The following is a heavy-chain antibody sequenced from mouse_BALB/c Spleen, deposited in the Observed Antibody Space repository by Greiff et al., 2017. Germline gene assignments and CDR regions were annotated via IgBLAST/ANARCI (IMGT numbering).Heavy chain of an antibody. V-gene: IGHV5-6-4*01. CDR1: GFTFSSYT. D-gene: IGHD2-4*01. J-gene: IGHJ2*01. CDR2: ISSGGSYT. Sequence: DVKLVESGGGLVKPGGSLKLSCAASGFTFSSYTMSWVRQTPEKRLEWVATISSGGSYTYYPDSVKGRFTISRDNAKNTLYLQMSSLKSEDTAMYYCTRDGDDYDDADFDYWGQGTTLTVSS. CDR3: TRDGDDYDDADFDY.